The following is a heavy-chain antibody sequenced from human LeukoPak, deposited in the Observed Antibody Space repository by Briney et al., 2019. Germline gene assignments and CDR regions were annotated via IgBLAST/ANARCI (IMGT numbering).Heavy chain of an antibody. CDR3: ARDYSRNSLDY. D-gene: IGHD6-13*01. CDR1: GFTFSNYD. J-gene: IGHJ4*02. V-gene: IGHV3-33*01. Sequence: GGSLRLSCAASGFTFSNYDMHWVRQAPGKGLEWVAVIWYDGINNYYADSVKGRFSISRDSSKNALYLQMNSLSAEDTAVYFCARDYSRNSLDYWGQGTLVTVSS. CDR2: IWYDGINN.